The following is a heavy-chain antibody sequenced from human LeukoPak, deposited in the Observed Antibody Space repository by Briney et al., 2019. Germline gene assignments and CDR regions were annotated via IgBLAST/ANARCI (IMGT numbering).Heavy chain of an antibody. V-gene: IGHV4-34*01. Sequence: SETLSLTCAVYGGSFSDYYWSWIRQPPGKGLEWIGEINHSGSTNYNPSLKSRVSISVDTSKNQFSLKLSSVTAADTAVYYCAGGVARHWYFDLWGRGTPVTVSS. CDR2: INHSGST. J-gene: IGHJ2*01. CDR3: AGGVARHWYFDL. D-gene: IGHD2-15*01. CDR1: GGSFSDYY.